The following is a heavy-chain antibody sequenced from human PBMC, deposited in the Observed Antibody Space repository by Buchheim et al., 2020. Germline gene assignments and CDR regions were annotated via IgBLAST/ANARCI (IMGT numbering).Heavy chain of an antibody. CDR1: GFTFSSYT. V-gene: IGHV3-48*02. D-gene: IGHD6-13*01. J-gene: IGHJ4*02. CDR2: ISSSSSTI. CDR3: ARGPQQLASQFDY. Sequence: EVQLVESGGGLVKPGGSLRLSCAASGFTFSSYTMNWARQAPGEGLEWVSYISSSSSTIYYADSVRGRFTISRDNAKNSLYLQMNSLRDEDTAVYYCARGPQQLASQFDYWGQGTL.